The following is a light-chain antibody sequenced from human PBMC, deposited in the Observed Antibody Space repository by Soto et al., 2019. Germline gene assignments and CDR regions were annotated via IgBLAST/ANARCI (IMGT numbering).Light chain of an antibody. CDR1: SSNIGSNH. Sequence: QRDLTKPPSASGTPRQRVTISFSGSSSNIGSNHVYWYQQLPGTAPKLLIYRNNQRPSGVPDRLSGSKSGTSACLAISGLRPEDEADYYCAAWDDSLSALYVFGTGTSVTVL. V-gene: IGLV1-47*01. J-gene: IGLJ1*01. CDR3: AAWDDSLSALYV. CDR2: RNN.